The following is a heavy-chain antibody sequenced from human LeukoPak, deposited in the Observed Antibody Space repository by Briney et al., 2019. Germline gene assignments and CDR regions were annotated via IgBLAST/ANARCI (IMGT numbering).Heavy chain of an antibody. CDR1: GFSFSSYR. CDR3: ARLTVKVEGYDY. Sequence: GGSVRLSCAASGFSFSSYRMNWARQAPGRAVVWLSYISSSSSTIYYADSVKGRFTISRDNAKNSLYLQMNSLRAEDTAVYYCARLTVKVEGYDYWGQGTLVTVSS. V-gene: IGHV3-48*01. D-gene: IGHD4-17*01. J-gene: IGHJ4*02. CDR2: ISSSSSTI.